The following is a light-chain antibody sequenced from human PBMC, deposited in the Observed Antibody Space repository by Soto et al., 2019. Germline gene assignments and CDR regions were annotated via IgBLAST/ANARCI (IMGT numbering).Light chain of an antibody. CDR2: AAS. CDR1: QGISNY. CDR3: QRHNSAPPVS. V-gene: IGKV1-27*01. J-gene: IGKJ3*01. Sequence: DIQMTQSPSSLSASVGDRVTITCRASQGISNYLAWYQQKPGKAPQLLIYAASTLQSGVPSRFSSSGSGTDFPLTISSLQPEDVATYYCQRHNSAPPVSFGPGTKVDLK.